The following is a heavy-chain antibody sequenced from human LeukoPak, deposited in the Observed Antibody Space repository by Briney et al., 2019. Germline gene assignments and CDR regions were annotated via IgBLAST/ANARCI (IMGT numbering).Heavy chain of an antibody. Sequence: GGSLRLSCAASGFTFSSYSMNWVRQAPGKGLEWVTSISSSSSYIYYADSVKGRFTISRDNAKNSLYLQMNSLRAEDTAVYYCAKVVVAAAGLDAFDIWGQGTMVTVSS. CDR1: GFTFSSYS. J-gene: IGHJ3*02. V-gene: IGHV3-21*01. D-gene: IGHD6-13*01. CDR2: ISSSSSYI. CDR3: AKVVVAAAGLDAFDI.